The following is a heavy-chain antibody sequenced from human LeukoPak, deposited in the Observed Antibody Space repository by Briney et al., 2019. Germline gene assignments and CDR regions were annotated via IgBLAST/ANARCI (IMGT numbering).Heavy chain of an antibody. CDR3: AKDPSSIVVVPAATDY. D-gene: IGHD2-2*01. V-gene: IGHV3-23*01. Sequence: GGSPRLSCAASGFTFSSYAMSWVRQAPGKGLEWVSAISGSGGSTYYADSVKGRFTISRDNSKNTLYLQMNSLRAEDTAVYYCAKDPSSIVVVPAATDYWGQGTLVTVSS. CDR1: GFTFSSYA. J-gene: IGHJ4*02. CDR2: ISGSGGST.